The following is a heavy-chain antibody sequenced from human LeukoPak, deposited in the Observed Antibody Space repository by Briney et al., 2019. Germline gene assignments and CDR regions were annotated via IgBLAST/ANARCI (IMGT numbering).Heavy chain of an antibody. Sequence: SQTLSLTCAISGDSVSSNSAAWNWIRQSPSRGLERLGRTYYRSKWFNDYAVSVKSRITIKSDTSKNQFSLQLNSVTPEDTAVYYCARDDSSGWILFDYWGQGTLVTVSS. CDR2: TYYRSKWFN. V-gene: IGHV6-1*01. D-gene: IGHD6-19*01. CDR3: ARDDSSGWILFDY. CDR1: GDSVSSNSAA. J-gene: IGHJ4*02.